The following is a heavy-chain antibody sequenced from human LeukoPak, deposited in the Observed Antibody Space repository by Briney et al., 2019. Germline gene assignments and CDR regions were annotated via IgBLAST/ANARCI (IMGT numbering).Heavy chain of an antibody. D-gene: IGHD3-22*01. V-gene: IGHV1-69*05. CDR1: GGTFSSYA. CDR3: ARAGLDYYDSSGYYDY. J-gene: IGHJ4*02. CDR2: IIPIFGTA. Sequence: SVKISCKASGGTFSSYAISWVRQAPGQGLEWMGGIIPIFGTANYAQKFQGRVTITTDESTSTAYMELSSLRSEDTAVYYCARAGLDYYDSSGYYDYWGQGTLVTVSS.